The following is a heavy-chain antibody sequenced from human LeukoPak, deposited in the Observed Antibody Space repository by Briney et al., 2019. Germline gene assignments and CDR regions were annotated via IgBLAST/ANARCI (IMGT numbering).Heavy chain of an antibody. V-gene: IGHV4-34*01. Sequence: SETLSLTCAVYGGSFSGYYWSWIRQPPGKGLEWMGEINYSGSANYNPSLKSRVTISVDTSKNQFSLKLSSVTAADTAVYYCARGRRYYYGSGSYFRFDYWGQGTLVTDSS. D-gene: IGHD3-10*01. CDR2: INYSGSA. CDR1: GGSFSGYY. J-gene: IGHJ4*02. CDR3: ARGRRYYYGSGSYFRFDY.